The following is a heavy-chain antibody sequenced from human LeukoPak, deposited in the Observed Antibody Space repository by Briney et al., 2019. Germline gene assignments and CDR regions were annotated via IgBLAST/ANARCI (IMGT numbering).Heavy chain of an antibody. CDR2: INQHGTDK. J-gene: IGHJ4*02. Sequence: PGRSLRLSCAASGFSFSNSAMHWVRQAPGKGPEWVANINQHGTDKYYVDSVRGRFTISRDNAKNSLYLQMNSLRAEDTAVYYCAANGGPFDFWGQGTLVTVSS. V-gene: IGHV3-7*03. D-gene: IGHD4-23*01. CDR1: GFSFSNSA. CDR3: AANGGPFDF.